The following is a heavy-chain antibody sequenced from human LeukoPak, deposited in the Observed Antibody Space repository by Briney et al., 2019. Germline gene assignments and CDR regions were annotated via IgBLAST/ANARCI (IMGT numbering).Heavy chain of an antibody. D-gene: IGHD3-9*01. CDR1: GFTFSNSA. J-gene: IGHJ4*02. V-gene: IGHV3-23*01. CDR3: AKRLSASDWFEVDY. CDR2: IDSVRNT. Sequence: PGGSLRLSCAASGFTFSNSAMTWVRQAPGKGLEWVSTIDSVRNTHYADSVKGRFTISRDNSKNTVHLQMNSLRAEDTAVYYCAKRLSASDWFEVDYWGQGTLVTVSS.